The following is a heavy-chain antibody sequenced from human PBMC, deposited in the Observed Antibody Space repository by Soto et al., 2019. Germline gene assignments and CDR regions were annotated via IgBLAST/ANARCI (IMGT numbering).Heavy chain of an antibody. CDR2: INHSGST. Sequence: SETLSLTCAVYGGSFSGYYWSWIRQPPGKGLEWIGEINHSGSTNYHPSLKSRVTISVDTSKNQFSLKLSSVTAADTAVYYCARQRRFLEWLLRPYMDVWGKGTTVTVSS. CDR3: ARQRRFLEWLLRPYMDV. CDR1: GGSFSGYY. D-gene: IGHD3-3*01. V-gene: IGHV4-34*01. J-gene: IGHJ6*03.